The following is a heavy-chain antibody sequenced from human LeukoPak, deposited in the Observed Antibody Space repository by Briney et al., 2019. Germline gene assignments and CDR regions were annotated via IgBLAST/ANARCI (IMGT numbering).Heavy chain of an antibody. Sequence: PGGSLRLSCAASGFTFDDYAMHWVRQAPGKGLEWVSGISWNSGSIGYADSVKGRFTISRDNAKNSLYLQMNSLRAEDTALYYCAKDKARGRDGYKSHAFDIWGQGTMVTVSS. V-gene: IGHV3-9*01. J-gene: IGHJ3*02. CDR1: GFTFDDYA. CDR3: AKDKARGRDGYKSHAFDI. CDR2: ISWNSGSI. D-gene: IGHD5-24*01.